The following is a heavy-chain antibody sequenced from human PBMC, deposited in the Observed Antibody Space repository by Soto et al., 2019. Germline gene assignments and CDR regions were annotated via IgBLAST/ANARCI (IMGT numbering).Heavy chain of an antibody. CDR3: AKEGSSGWTLDY. J-gene: IGHJ4*02. Sequence: VQLVESGGGVVQPGRSLRLSCAASGFTFSSYGMHWVRQAPGKGLEWVAVISYDGSNKYYADSVKGRFTISRDNSKNTLYLQMNSLRAEDTAVYYCAKEGSSGWTLDYWGQGTLVTVSS. CDR1: GFTFSSYG. V-gene: IGHV3-30*18. D-gene: IGHD6-19*01. CDR2: ISYDGSNK.